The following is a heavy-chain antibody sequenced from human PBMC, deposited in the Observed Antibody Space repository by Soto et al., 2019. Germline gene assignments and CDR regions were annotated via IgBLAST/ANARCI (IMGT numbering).Heavy chain of an antibody. D-gene: IGHD3-3*01. CDR2: ISAHNGDT. CDR3: ARDAAYNDFSGGVMELYSYNMDV. CDR1: GYNFANYG. V-gene: IGHV1-18*01. Sequence: QVQLVQSEAEVKKPGASLKVSCRASGYNFANYGISWVRQAPGQGLEWMGWISAHNGDTKYAQKVQGRVTMTADTFTSTAYIEMWSLRSDDTAVYYCARDAAYNDFSGGVMELYSYNMDVWGQGTTVTV. J-gene: IGHJ6*02.